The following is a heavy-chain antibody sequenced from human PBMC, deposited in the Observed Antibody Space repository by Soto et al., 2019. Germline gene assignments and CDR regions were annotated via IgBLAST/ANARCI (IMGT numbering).Heavy chain of an antibody. CDR1: GFTFSSFA. Sequence: EVQLLESGGGLVQPGGSLRLSCAASGFTFSSFAMNWVRQAPGKGLEWVSAISGSSGYTYYADSVKGRFIISRDNSKNTLYLQMDSLSADDTAVYYCARGASGYIWGSYLRYCDSWGQGSVVTVSS. CDR2: ISGSSGYT. J-gene: IGHJ4*02. D-gene: IGHD3-16*02. V-gene: IGHV3-23*01. CDR3: ARGASGYIWGSYLRYCDS.